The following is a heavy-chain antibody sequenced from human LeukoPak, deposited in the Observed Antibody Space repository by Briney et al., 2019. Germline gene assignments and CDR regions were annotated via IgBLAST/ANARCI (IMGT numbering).Heavy chain of an antibody. CDR1: GFIFSDYY. CDR3: AKLGAAAGMSHLRYFDL. CDR2: ITDNGSKI. V-gene: IGHV3-11*01. D-gene: IGHD6-13*01. Sequence: GGSLRLSCAASGFIFSDYYMGWIRQAPGRGLEWISYITDNGSKIYYTDSVKGRFTMSRDNAKKSLYLQMNSLRAEDTALYYCAKLGAAAGMSHLRYFDLWGRGTLVTVSS. J-gene: IGHJ2*01.